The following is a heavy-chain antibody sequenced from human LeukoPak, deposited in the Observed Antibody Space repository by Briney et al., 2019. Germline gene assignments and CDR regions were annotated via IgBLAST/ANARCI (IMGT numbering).Heavy chain of an antibody. CDR1: GGPISSDY. J-gene: IGHJ4*02. CDR3: ARVVGATGSSDY. D-gene: IGHD1-26*01. V-gene: IGHV4-59*01. CDR2: IYYIGST. Sequence: SETLSLTCTVSGGPISSDYWSWIRQPPGKGLEWIGYIYYIGSTNYNPSLKSRITISVDTSKSHFSLKLSSVTAADTAVYYCARVVGATGSSDYWGQGTLVTVPS.